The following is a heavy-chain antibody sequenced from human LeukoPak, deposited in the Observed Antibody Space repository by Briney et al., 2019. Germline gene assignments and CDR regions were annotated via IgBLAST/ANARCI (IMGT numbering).Heavy chain of an antibody. J-gene: IGHJ4*02. D-gene: IGHD3-22*01. V-gene: IGHV3-23*01. CDR3: AKEYYYDSSGYSHFDY. CDR2: ISGSGGST. Sequence: GESLRLSCAASGFTFSSYAMSWVRQAPGKGLEWVSAISGSGGSTYYADSVKGRFTISRDNSKNTLYLQMNSLRAEDTAVYYCAKEYYYDSSGYSHFDYWGQGTLVTVSS. CDR1: GFTFSSYA.